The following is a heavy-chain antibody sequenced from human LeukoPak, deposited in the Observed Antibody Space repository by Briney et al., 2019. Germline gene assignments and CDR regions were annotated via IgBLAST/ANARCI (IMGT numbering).Heavy chain of an antibody. CDR3: ARRGGSGWQLDC. Sequence: SETLSLTCTVSGGSISSSSYFWGWIRQPPGKGLEWIGSIYYSGSTYYNPSLKSRVTISVDTSKNQFSLNLSSVTAADTAVYYCARRGGSGWQLDCWGQGTLVTVSS. J-gene: IGHJ4*02. D-gene: IGHD6-19*01. V-gene: IGHV4-39*07. CDR2: IYYSGST. CDR1: GGSISSSSYF.